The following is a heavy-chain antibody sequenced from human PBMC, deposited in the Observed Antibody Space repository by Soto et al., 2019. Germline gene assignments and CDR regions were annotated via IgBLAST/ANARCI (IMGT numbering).Heavy chain of an antibody. Sequence: QVQLQESGPGLVKPLETLSLTCTVPGGSITSYYWSWVRQPPGKGLEWIGYIYYNGNINYNPSLKNRLTISLDTSKNQFSLRLSSVTAADPAVYYCATGRVYFGSEYWGQGTLVTVSS. CDR3: ATGRVYFGSEY. J-gene: IGHJ4*02. V-gene: IGHV4-59*01. CDR1: GGSITSYY. CDR2: IYYNGNI. D-gene: IGHD3-10*01.